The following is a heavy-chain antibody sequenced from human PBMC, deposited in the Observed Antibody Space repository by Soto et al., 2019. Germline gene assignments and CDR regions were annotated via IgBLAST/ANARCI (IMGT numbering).Heavy chain of an antibody. CDR3: ARDLPRVVTETDAFDI. CDR1: GYTFTSYG. D-gene: IGHD2-15*01. J-gene: IGHJ3*02. V-gene: IGHV1-18*01. CDR2: ISAYNGNT. Sequence: GASVKVSCKASGYTFTSYGITWVRQAPGQGLEWMGWISAYNGNTNYAQKLQGRVTMTTYTSTSTAYMELRSLRSDDTAVYYCARDLPRVVTETDAFDIWGQGTMVTVSS.